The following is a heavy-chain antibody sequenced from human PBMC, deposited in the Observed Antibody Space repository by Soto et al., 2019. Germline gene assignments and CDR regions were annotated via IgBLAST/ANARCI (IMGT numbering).Heavy chain of an antibody. D-gene: IGHD3-22*01. Sequence: GASVKVSCKASGGTFSSYAISWVRQAPGQGLEWMGGIIPIFGTANYAQKFQGRVTITADKSTSTAYMELSSLRSEDTAVYYRARDRGQYYYDSSGYYWDFDYWGQGTLVTVSS. CDR3: ARDRGQYYYDSSGYYWDFDY. J-gene: IGHJ4*02. V-gene: IGHV1-69*06. CDR2: IIPIFGTA. CDR1: GGTFSSYA.